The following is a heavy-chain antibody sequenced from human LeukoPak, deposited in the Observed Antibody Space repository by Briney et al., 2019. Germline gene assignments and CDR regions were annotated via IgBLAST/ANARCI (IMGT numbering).Heavy chain of an antibody. CDR1: GFTFSSYW. V-gene: IGHV3-7*01. Sequence: GGSLRLSCAASGFTFSSYWMSWVRQAPGKGLEWVANIDTDGSEKQYGDSVKGRFTTSRDNAKNSLYLQMNSLRAEDTAVYYCVRDSDYQRNSGGRYAHYDALDIWGHGTMVTVSS. D-gene: IGHD2-21*01. J-gene: IGHJ3*02. CDR2: IDTDGSEK. CDR3: VRDSDYQRNSGGRYAHYDALDI.